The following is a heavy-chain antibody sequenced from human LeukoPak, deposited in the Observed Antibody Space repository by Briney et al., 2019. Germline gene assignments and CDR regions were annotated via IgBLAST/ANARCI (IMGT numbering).Heavy chain of an antibody. CDR1: GGTFSSYA. J-gene: IGHJ4*02. V-gene: IGHV1-69*04. D-gene: IGHD2-2*01. CDR3: ATEPPGIVVVPAAMDY. CDR2: IIPILGIV. Sequence: ASVKVSCKASGGTFSSYAISWVRQAPGQGLEWMGRIIPILGIVNYAQKFQGRVTITADKSTSTAYMELSSLRSEDTAVYYCATEPPGIVVVPAAMDYWGQGTLVTVSS.